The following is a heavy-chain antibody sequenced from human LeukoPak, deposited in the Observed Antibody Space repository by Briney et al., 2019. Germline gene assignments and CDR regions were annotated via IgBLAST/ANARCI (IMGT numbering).Heavy chain of an antibody. CDR2: IKQDGSEK. V-gene: IGHV3-7*01. D-gene: IGHD6-19*01. J-gene: IGHJ4*02. Sequence: GGSLRLSCAASGFTFSSYWMSWVRQAPGKGLEWVANIKQDGSEKYYVDSVKGRFTISRDNAKNSLYLQMNSLRVEDTAVYYCARAGYSSGWYVPPGDYWGQGTLVTVSS. CDR3: ARAGYSSGWYVPPGDY. CDR1: GFTFSSYW.